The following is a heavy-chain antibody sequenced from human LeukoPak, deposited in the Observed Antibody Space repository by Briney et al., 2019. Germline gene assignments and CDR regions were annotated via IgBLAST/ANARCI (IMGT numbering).Heavy chain of an antibody. CDR2: IYYSGST. J-gene: IGHJ4*02. CDR3: ARGHSSSWYSFDS. Sequence: PSETLSLTCTVSGGSISSYYWNWIRQPPGKGLEWIGYIYYSGSTNYSPSLKSRVTMSVDTSKKQFSLKVSSVIAADTAVYYCARGHSSSWYSFDSWGQGTLVTVSS. D-gene: IGHD6-13*01. CDR1: GGSISSYY. V-gene: IGHV4-59*01.